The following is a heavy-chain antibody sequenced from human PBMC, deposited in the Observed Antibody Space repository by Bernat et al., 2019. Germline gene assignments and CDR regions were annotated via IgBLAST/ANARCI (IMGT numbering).Heavy chain of an antibody. CDR3: ALLEGGSGGSCYSRYGMDV. CDR1: GFSLSTSGMC. J-gene: IGHJ6*02. D-gene: IGHD2-15*01. CDR2: IDWDGDK. V-gene: IGHV2-70*15. Sequence: QVTLRESGPALVKPTQTLTLTCTFSGFSLSTSGMCVSWIRQPPGKALEWLARIDWDGDKYYYTSLKTRLTISTDTSKNQVVLTMTNMDPVDIATYYCALLEGGSGGSCYSRYGMDVWGQGTTVTVSS.